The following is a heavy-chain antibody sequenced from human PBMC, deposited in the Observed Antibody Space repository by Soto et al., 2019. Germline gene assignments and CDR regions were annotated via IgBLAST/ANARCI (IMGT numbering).Heavy chain of an antibody. CDR2: INPSGGST. CDR3: ARYRDSSGYYYYFDY. Sequence: ASVKVSCKASGYTFTSYYMHWVRQAPGQGLEWMGIINPSGGSTSYAQKFQGRVTMTRDTSTSTVYMELSSLRSEDTAVYYCARYRDSSGYYYYFDYWGQGTLVTAPQ. J-gene: IGHJ4*02. V-gene: IGHV1-46*01. CDR1: GYTFTSYY. D-gene: IGHD3-22*01.